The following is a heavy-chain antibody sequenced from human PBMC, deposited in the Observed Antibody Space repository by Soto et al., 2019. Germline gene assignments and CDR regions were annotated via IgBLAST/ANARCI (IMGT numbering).Heavy chain of an antibody. CDR1: GYIFTDYA. V-gene: IGHV1-3*04. J-gene: IGHJ4*02. Sequence: ASVKVSCKASGYIFTDYAIHWVRQAPGQRLEWMGWINTGTDKTEYSQTFQGRVTFTRDTSANTAYMELSSLRSEDTAVYYCARDRSLGVTNWGQGTLVTVSS. CDR3: ARDRSLGVTN. D-gene: IGHD3-16*01. CDR2: INTGTDKT.